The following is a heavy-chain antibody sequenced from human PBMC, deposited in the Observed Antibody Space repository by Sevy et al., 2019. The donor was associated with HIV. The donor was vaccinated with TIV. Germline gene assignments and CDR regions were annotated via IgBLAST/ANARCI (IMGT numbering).Heavy chain of an antibody. CDR1: GGSITSLY. J-gene: IGHJ4*02. D-gene: IGHD1-26*01. CDR3: AGENAWGRGYS. V-gene: IGHV4-59*08. CDR2: IYYNGHI. Sequence: SETLSLTCTVSGGSITSLYWNWIRQPPGKGLEWIANIYYNGHINYNPSLKNRVTLLLDTSKNQLSLRLSSVTAADTAMYYCAGENAWGRGYSWGQGTLVTVSS.